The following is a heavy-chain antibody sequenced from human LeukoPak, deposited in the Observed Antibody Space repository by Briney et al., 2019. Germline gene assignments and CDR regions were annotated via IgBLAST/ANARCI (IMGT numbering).Heavy chain of an antibody. CDR1: GFTFSSYE. J-gene: IGHJ4*02. V-gene: IGHV3-48*03. Sequence: GGSLRLSCAASGFTFSSYEMNWVRQAPGKGLEWVSYISNSGSPIYYADSVKGRFTISRDNAKNSLYLQMNSLRAEDTAAYYCARKYCSSTICLFDYWGQGTLVTVAS. CDR2: ISNSGSPI. CDR3: ARKYCSSTICLFDY. D-gene: IGHD2-2*01.